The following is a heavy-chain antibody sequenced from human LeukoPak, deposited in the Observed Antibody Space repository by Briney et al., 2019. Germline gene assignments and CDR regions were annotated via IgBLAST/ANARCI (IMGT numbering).Heavy chain of an antibody. D-gene: IGHD4-17*01. CDR3: ATHDYGDYWFDP. J-gene: IGHJ5*02. CDR2: IIPILGIA. Sequence: GASVKVSCKASGGTFSSYAISWVRQAPGQGLEWMGRIIPILGIANYAQKFQGRVTITADKSTSTAYMELSSLRSEDTAVYYCATHDYGDYWFDPWGQGTLVTVSS. CDR1: GGTFSSYA. V-gene: IGHV1-69*04.